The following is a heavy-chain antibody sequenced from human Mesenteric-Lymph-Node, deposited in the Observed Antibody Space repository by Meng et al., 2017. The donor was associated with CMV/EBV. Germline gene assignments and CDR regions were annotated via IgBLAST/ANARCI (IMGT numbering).Heavy chain of an antibody. D-gene: IGHD5-18*01. CDR1: GGSFRGGGYS. CDR3: ARGYSYGSLGY. V-gene: IGHV4-30-2*01. CDR2: IYNTGTT. Sequence: CAVSGGSFRGGGYSWSWIRQPPGKGLEWVGYIYNTGTTYYNPSLKSRVTISVDWSKNQISLKLNSVTAADTAVYYCARGYSYGSLGYWGQGTLVTVSS. J-gene: IGHJ4*02.